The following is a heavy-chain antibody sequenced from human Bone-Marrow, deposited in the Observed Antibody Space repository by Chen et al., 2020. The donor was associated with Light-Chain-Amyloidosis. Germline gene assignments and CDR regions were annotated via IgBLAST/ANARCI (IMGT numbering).Heavy chain of an antibody. CDR1: GYTFPNYW. Sequence: EVQLEQSGPEVKKPGESLKISCKGSGYTFPNYWIGWVRQMPGKGLEWMGVIYPDDSDARYSPACEGQVTISADKSITTADLQWRSLKASDTAMYYCARRREGYNFDYWGQGTLVTVSS. J-gene: IGHJ4*02. CDR2: IYPDDSDA. V-gene: IGHV5-51*01. CDR3: ARRREGYNFDY. D-gene: IGHD5-12*01.